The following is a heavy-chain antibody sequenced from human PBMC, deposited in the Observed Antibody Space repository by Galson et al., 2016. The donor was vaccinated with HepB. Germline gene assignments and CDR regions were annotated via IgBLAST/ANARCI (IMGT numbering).Heavy chain of an antibody. CDR2: IDGGGST. CDR3: ARDGDAYNFDY. CDR1: GFPFSTYC. V-gene: IGHV3-53*01. J-gene: IGHJ4*02. D-gene: IGHD5-24*01. Sequence: SLRLSCAASGFPFSTYCTTWVRQAPGKGLEWVSVIDGGGSTYYADSVKGRFTISRDSARNTLLLQMKSLRAEDTAIYYCARDGDAYNFDYWGQGTLVTVSS.